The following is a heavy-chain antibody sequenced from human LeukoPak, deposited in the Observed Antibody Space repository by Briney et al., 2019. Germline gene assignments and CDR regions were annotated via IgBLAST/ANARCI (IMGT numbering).Heavy chain of an antibody. Sequence: GGSLRLSCAASGFTFSSYAMSWVRQAPGKGLEWVSAISGSGGSTYYADSVKGRFTISRDNSKNTLYLQMNSLRAEDTAVYYCGKEGCSCGSRYSYAFDIWGQGTMVNVSS. CDR2: ISGSGGST. CDR1: GFTFSSYA. CDR3: GKEGCSCGSRYSYAFDI. D-gene: IGHD2-15*01. V-gene: IGHV3-23*01. J-gene: IGHJ3*02.